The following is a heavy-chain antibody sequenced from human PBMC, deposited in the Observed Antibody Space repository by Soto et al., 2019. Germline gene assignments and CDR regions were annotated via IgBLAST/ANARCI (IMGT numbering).Heavy chain of an antibody. CDR2: INIYGGGT. J-gene: IGHJ4*02. V-gene: IGHV1-18*01. CDR1: GYIFTSYG. D-gene: IGHD3-22*01. CDR3: ARALYYYDNSGLAF. Sequence: QVHREQSGPEVKKPGASVKVSCKASGYIFTSYGNSWVRLAPGQGLEWMGWINIYGGGTNYAQKYQDRVTMTRDTSTNTVYLEMRSLTSDDTAIYYCARALYYYDNSGLAFWGQGTLVTVSS.